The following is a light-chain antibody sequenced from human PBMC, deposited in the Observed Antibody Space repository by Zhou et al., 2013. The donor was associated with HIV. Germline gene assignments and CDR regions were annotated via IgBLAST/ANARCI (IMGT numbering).Light chain of an antibody. CDR3: QQYDRFPLT. CDR1: QSISSW. V-gene: IGKV1-5*03. Sequence: DIQMTQSPSTLSASVGDRVSITCRASQSISSWLAWYQQKPGKAPKLLIYKASILETGVPSRFSGSGSGTEFTLTISSLQPDDFATYYCQQYDRFPLTFGGGTKVEI. J-gene: IGKJ4*01. CDR2: KAS.